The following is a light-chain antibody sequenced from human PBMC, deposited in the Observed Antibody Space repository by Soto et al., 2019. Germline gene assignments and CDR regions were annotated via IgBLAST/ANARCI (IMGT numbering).Light chain of an antibody. CDR2: LNNDGSH. CDR3: QTWGTGFQV. CDR1: SGHSSYA. J-gene: IGLJ2*01. V-gene: IGLV4-69*01. Sequence: QPVLTQPPSASASLGASVKLTCTLSSGHSSYAIAWHQTQPEKGPRYLMDLNNDGSHTKGDGIPDRFSGSSSGAERYLIISSLQSEDEADYYCQTWGTGFQVFGGGTKLTVL.